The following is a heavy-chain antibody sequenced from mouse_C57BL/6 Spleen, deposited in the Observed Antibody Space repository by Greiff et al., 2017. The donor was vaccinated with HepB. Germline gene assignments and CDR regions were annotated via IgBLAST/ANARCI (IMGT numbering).Heavy chain of an antibody. CDR1: GYAFSSSW. Sequence: QVQLQQSGPELVKPGASVKISCKASGYAFSSSWMNWVKQRPGKGLEWIGRIYPGDGDTNYNGKFKGKATLTADKSSSTAYLQLSSLTSEDSAVSFCARPSNYYGSSYPFADWGQGTLVTVSA. J-gene: IGHJ3*01. CDR3: ARPSNYYGSSYPFAD. D-gene: IGHD1-1*01. CDR2: IYPGDGDT. V-gene: IGHV1-82*01.